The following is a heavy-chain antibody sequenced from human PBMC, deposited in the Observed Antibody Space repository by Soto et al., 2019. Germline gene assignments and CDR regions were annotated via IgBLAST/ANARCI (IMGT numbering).Heavy chain of an antibody. D-gene: IGHD2-15*01. CDR1: GYTFTSYA. J-gene: IGHJ5*02. Sequence: GASVKVSCKASGYTFTSYAMHWVRQAPGQRLEWMGWINAGNGNTKYSQKFQGRVTITRDTSASTAYMELSSLRSEDTAVYYCARAPSVVVAATNNWFDPWGQGTLVTVSS. V-gene: IGHV1-3*01. CDR3: ARAPSVVVAATNNWFDP. CDR2: INAGNGNT.